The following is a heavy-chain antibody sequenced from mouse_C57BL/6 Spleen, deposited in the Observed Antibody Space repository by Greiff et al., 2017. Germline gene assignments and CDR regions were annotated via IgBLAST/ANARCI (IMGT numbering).Heavy chain of an antibody. Sequence: VQLQESGAELVRPGASVTLSCKASGYTFTDYEMHWVEQTPVHGLEWIGAIDPETGGTAYNQKFKGKAILTADKSSSTAYMELRSLTSEDSAVYYCTSTVVVPYYYAMDYWGQGTSVTVSS. D-gene: IGHD1-1*01. CDR1: GYTFTDYE. J-gene: IGHJ4*01. V-gene: IGHV1-15*01. CDR2: IDPETGGT. CDR3: TSTVVVPYYYAMDY.